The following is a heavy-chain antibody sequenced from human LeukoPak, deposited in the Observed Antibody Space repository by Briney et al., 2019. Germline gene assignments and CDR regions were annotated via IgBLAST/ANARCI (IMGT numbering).Heavy chain of an antibody. V-gene: IGHV3-21*01. CDR1: GFTFSSYN. CDR3: ARGELGDCSGGGCYFDY. CDR2: IGSSSNYI. Sequence: GGSLSLSCAASGFTFSSYNMHWVRQAPGKGLEWVSSIGSSSNYIHYADSLKGRFTISRDNAKNSLYLQMNSLKAEDTAVYYCARGELGDCSGGGCYFDYWGQGTLVTVSS. D-gene: IGHD2-15*01. J-gene: IGHJ4*02.